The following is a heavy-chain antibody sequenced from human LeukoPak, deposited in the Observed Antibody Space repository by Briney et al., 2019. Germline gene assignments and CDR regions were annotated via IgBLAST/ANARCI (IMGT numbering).Heavy chain of an antibody. V-gene: IGHV4-34*01. CDR2: INHSGST. CDR3: ARGRRREEVPGDYFDY. Sequence: QASETLSLTCAVYGVPFRGYYWSWLRQPPGKGREWCGDINHSGSTNYNPSLKSRVTISVDTSKNQFSLKLSSVTAADTAVYYCARGRRREEVPGDYFDYWGQGTLVTVSS. D-gene: IGHD1-1*01. J-gene: IGHJ4*02. CDR1: GVPFRGYY.